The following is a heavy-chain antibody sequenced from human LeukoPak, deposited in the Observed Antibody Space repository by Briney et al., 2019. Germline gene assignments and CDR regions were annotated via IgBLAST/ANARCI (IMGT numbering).Heavy chain of an antibody. CDR1: NFTFTNYG. V-gene: IGHV1-18*01. D-gene: IGHD6-19*01. Sequence: ASVKVSCKATNFTFTNYGISWVRHAPGQGLECMGWISAYNGNTSYAQELQVRVTMTTDTSTRTAYMDLRSLRSDDTAVYYCARDLRYSSGWSASGMDVWGKGTTVTISS. CDR2: ISAYNGNT. CDR3: ARDLRYSSGWSASGMDV. J-gene: IGHJ6*03.